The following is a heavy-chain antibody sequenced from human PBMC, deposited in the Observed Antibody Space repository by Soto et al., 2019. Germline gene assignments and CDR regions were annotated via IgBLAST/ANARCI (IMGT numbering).Heavy chain of an antibody. Sequence: PSETLSLTCTVSGGSISSGDYYWSWIRQPPGRGLEWIGYIYYSGSTYYNPSLKSRLTISVDTSQNQFSLKLSSVTAADTAVYYCARDGHCSGGGCYWFDPWGQGTLVTVSS. V-gene: IGHV4-30-4*01. D-gene: IGHD2-15*01. CDR1: GGSISSGDYY. J-gene: IGHJ5*02. CDR3: ARDGHCSGGGCYWFDP. CDR2: IYYSGST.